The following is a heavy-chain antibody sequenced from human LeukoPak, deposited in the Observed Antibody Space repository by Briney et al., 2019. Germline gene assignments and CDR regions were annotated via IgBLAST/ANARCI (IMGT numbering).Heavy chain of an antibody. D-gene: IGHD3-10*01. Sequence: GSLRLSCAASGFTFSSYSMNWVRQAPGKGLEWVSYISSSGSTIYYADSVKGRFTISRDNAKNSLYLQMNSLRAEDTAVYYCARARPVLLWFGEPPPDYFDYWGQGTLVTVSS. V-gene: IGHV3-48*04. CDR3: ARARPVLLWFGEPPPDYFDY. CDR1: GFTFSSYS. J-gene: IGHJ4*02. CDR2: ISSSGSTI.